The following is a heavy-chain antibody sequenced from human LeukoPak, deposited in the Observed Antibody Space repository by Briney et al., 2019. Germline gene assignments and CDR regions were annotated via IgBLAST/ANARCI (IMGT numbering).Heavy chain of an antibody. CDR2: ISVNGETT. CDR1: GVSVSNFG. J-gene: IGHJ4*02. CDR3: AQGYSSGWYPY. D-gene: IGHD6-19*01. Sequence: GGSLRLSCAVSGVSVSNFGMSWVRQTPGKGLEWISAISVNGETTYYADSVKGRFIISRDNSKNTLFLQLSSLRAEDTAVYYCAQGYSSGWYPYWGQGSLVSVSS. V-gene: IGHV3-23*01.